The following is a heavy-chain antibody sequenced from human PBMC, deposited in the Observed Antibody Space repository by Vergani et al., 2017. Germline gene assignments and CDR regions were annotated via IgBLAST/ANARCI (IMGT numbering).Heavy chain of an antibody. V-gene: IGHV3-30*01. CDR2: ISYDGSNK. CDR3: TTLYYYGSGSYYYYMDV. CDR1: GFTFSSYA. Sequence: QVQLVESGGGVVQPGRSLRLSCAASGFTFSSYAMHWVRQAPGKGLEWVAVISYDGSNKYYADSVKGRFTISRDNSKNTLYLQMNSLRAEDTAVYYCTTLYYYGSGSYYYYMDVWGKGTTVTVSS. J-gene: IGHJ6*03. D-gene: IGHD3-10*01.